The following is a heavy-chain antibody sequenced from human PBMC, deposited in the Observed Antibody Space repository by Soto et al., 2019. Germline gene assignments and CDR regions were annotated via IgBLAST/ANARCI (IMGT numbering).Heavy chain of an antibody. V-gene: IGHV6-1*01. J-gene: IGHJ4*02. D-gene: IGHD2-8*01. CDR1: WDSPPSNSAA. CDR3: LTQRTSVLSQAYFDY. CDR2: TYYSSKLYN. Sequence: PSHTLSLTCAISWDSPPSNSAAWYCISQSPSRGLEWLVRTYYSSKLYNDYAVSVKSRITISVDTSKNQFSLNLNSVTASDTAVYFCLTQRTSVLSQAYFDYWRPGALVTVSS.